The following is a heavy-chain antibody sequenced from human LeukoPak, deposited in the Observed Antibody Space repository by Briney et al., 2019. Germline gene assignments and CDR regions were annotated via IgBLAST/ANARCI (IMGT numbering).Heavy chain of an antibody. J-gene: IGHJ4*02. CDR2: ISAYNGNT. CDR3: ATQSAGYSSSWYYY. V-gene: IGHV1-18*04. CDR1: GYTFTSYY. D-gene: IGHD6-13*01. Sequence: ASVKVSCKASGYTFTSYYMHWVRQAPGQGLEWMGWISAYNGNTNYAQKLQGRVTMTTDTSTSTAYMELRSLRSDDTAVYYCATQSAGYSSSWYYYWGQGTLVTVSS.